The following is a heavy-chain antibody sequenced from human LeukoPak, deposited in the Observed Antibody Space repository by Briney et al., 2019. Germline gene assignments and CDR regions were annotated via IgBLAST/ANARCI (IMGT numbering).Heavy chain of an antibody. V-gene: IGHV1-2*02. CDR1: AYTFTGYY. D-gene: IGHD6-13*01. CDR2: INPSSGGT. Sequence: ASVKVSCKASAYTFTGYYIHWVRLAPGLGLEWMGWINPSSGGTNYAQKFPGRVTMTRDTSISTAYMELSRLTSDDTPVYYCARDPHSTTWFYAMDVWGQGTTVTVSS. J-gene: IGHJ6*02. CDR3: ARDPHSTTWFYAMDV.